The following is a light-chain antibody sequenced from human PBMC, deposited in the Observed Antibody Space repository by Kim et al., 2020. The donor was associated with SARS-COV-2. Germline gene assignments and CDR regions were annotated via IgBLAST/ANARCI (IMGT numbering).Light chain of an antibody. J-gene: IGLJ2*01. V-gene: IGLV2-23*02. CDR1: SSGVGSYNL. CDR3: CSYAGSYVV. CDR2: EVS. Sequence: PGQSITISCTGTSSGVGSYNLVSWYQQHPGKAPRLMIYEVSKRPSGVSNRFSGSKSGNTASLTISGLQAEDEADYYCCSYAGSYVVFGGGTQLTVL.